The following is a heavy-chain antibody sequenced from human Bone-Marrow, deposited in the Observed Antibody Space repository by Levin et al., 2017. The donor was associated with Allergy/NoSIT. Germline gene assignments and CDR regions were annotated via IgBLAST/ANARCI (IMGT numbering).Heavy chain of an antibody. V-gene: IGHV3-30-3*01. Sequence: LSLTCAASGFTFSRYSIHWVRQAPGKGLEWVAVISSDGSSKYYADSVKGQFTISRDNSKNTVYVQMNSLRPEDTAVYYCTRGTVVVSNAIWDHHFDYWGQGTLVTVSS. CDR2: ISSDGSSK. D-gene: IGHD2-2*01. CDR1: GFTFSRYS. J-gene: IGHJ4*02. CDR3: TRGTVVVSNAIWDHHFDY.